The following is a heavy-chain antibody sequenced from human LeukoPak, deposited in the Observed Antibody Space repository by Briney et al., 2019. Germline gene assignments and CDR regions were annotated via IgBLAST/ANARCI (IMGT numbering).Heavy chain of an antibody. V-gene: IGHV4-59*08. J-gene: IGHJ5*02. D-gene: IGHD2-21*01. Sequence: SETLSLTCTVSDGSSSSSSWNWIRQPPGKGLEWIGYIYYSGSTKYNPSLESRVAISVDTSKSQISPNLRSVTAADTAIYYCARRQQTGGDNGLHNWFDPWGQGTLVTVSS. CDR1: DGSSSSSS. CDR3: ARRQQTGGDNGLHNWFDP. CDR2: IYYSGST.